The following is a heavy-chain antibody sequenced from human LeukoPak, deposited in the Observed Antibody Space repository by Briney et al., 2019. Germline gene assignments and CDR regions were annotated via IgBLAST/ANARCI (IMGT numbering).Heavy chain of an antibody. D-gene: IGHD6-19*01. J-gene: IGHJ4*02. CDR2: ISYDGSNK. V-gene: IGHV3-30*18. CDR3: AKDHSSAWPSFDY. Sequence: GGSLRLSCAASGFTFSSYGMHWVRQAPGKGLEWVAVISYDGSNKYHADSVKGRFTISRDNSKNTLYLQMNSLRAEDTAVYYCAKDHSSAWPSFDYWGQGTLVTVSS. CDR1: GFTFSSYG.